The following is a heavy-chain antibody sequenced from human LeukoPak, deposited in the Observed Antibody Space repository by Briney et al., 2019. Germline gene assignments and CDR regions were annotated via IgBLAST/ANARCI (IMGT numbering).Heavy chain of an antibody. CDR1: GFTFSSYA. CDR2: ISGSGGST. J-gene: IGHJ4*02. CDR3: AKSRSGSANWALQIFDN. D-gene: IGHD1-1*01. V-gene: IGHV3-23*01. Sequence: QSGGSLRLSCAASGFTFSSYAMSWVRQAPGKGLEWVSAISGSGGSTYYADSVKGRFTISRDNSNNTLFVQMNSLRAEDTAVYYCAKSRSGSANWALQIFDNWGQGALVTVSS.